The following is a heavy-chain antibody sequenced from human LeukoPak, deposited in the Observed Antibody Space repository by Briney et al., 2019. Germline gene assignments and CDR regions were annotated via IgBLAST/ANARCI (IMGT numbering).Heavy chain of an antibody. D-gene: IGHD1-26*01. CDR2: ISAYNGNT. V-gene: IGHV1-18*01. CDR1: GYTFTSYG. Sequence: ASVKVSCKASGYTFTSYGISWVRQAPGQGLEWMGWISAYNGNTNYAQKLQGRVTMTTDTSTSTAYMEMRSLGSDDTAVYYCARKATYYYYMDVWGKGTTVTVSS. CDR3: ARKATYYYYMDV. J-gene: IGHJ6*03.